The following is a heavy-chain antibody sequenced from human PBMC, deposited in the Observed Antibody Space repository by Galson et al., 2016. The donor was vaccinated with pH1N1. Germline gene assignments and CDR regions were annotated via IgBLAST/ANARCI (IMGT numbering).Heavy chain of an antibody. CDR2: TYYRSKWYN. D-gene: IGHD6-13*01. CDR3: ARDGIAAAGIRRDQYYFDY. J-gene: IGHJ4*02. CDR1: SGDSAA. V-gene: IGHV6-1*01. Sequence: SGDSAAWNWIRQSPSRGLEWLGRTYYRSKWYNDYAVSVKSRITINPDTSKNQFSLQLNSVAPEDTAVYYCARDGIAAAGIRRDQYYFDYWGQGTLVTVSS.